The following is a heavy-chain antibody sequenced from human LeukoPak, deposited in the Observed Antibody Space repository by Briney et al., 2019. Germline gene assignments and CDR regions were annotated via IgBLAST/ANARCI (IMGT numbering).Heavy chain of an antibody. Sequence: GGSLRLSCAASGFTFSNAWMSWVRQAPGKGLEWVGRIKSKTDGGTTDYAAPVKGRFTISRDDSKNTLYLQMDSLKTEDTAVYYCTTARGWLQLYYWGQGTLVTVSS. J-gene: IGHJ4*02. D-gene: IGHD5-24*01. CDR1: GFTFSNAW. CDR3: TTARGWLQLYY. V-gene: IGHV3-15*01. CDR2: IKSKTDGGTT.